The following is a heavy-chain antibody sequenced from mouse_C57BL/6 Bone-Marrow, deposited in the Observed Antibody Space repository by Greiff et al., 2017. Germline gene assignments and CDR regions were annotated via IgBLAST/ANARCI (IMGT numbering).Heavy chain of an antibody. D-gene: IGHD1-1*01. CDR1: GYTFTDYY. J-gene: IGHJ1*03. Sequence: VQLQQSGPELVKPGASVKISCKASGYTFTDYYMTWVQQSHGKSLEWIGDINPNNGGTSYTQKFKGKATLTVDKSSSTAYMELRSLTSEDSAVYYCAGYGSSWYFDVWGTGTTVTVSS. CDR3: AGYGSSWYFDV. V-gene: IGHV1-26*01. CDR2: INPNNGGT.